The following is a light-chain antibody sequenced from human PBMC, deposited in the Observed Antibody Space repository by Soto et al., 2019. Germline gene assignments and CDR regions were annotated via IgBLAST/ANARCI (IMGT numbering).Light chain of an antibody. Sequence: QPVLTQPPSVSGAPGQRVTISCTGSSSNIGAGYDIHWYQQLPGTAPKLLMFGSSNRPSGVPDRFSGSKSGTSASLAITGLQAEDEADYYCQSYDSSLSALYVFGTGTKVTVL. V-gene: IGLV1-40*01. CDR2: GSS. J-gene: IGLJ1*01. CDR3: QSYDSSLSALYV. CDR1: SSNIGAGYD.